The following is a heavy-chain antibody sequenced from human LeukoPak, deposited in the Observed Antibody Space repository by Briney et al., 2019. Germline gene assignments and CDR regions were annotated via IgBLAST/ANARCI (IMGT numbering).Heavy chain of an antibody. V-gene: IGHV3-21*01. J-gene: IGHJ6*02. Sequence: GGSLRLSCAASGFTFSSYSMNWVRQAPGKGLEGVSSISRSSSYIYYADSVKGRFTISRDNAKNSLYRQMDSLRAEDTAVYYCARDFPSYSSSWYLTGFYYYYYGMDVWGQGATVTVSS. CDR1: GFTFSSYS. D-gene: IGHD6-13*01. CDR3: ARDFPSYSSSWYLTGFYYYYYGMDV. CDR2: ISRSSSYI.